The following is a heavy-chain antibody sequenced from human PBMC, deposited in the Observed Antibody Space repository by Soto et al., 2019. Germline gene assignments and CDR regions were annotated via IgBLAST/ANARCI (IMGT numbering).Heavy chain of an antibody. D-gene: IGHD2-21*01. CDR2: ISPKSTYR. Sequence: GGSLRLSCATSGFPFSYYYMSWIRQAPGKGLEWLSHISPKSTYRNYADSVKGRFTISRDNTKSSLFLQMNSLGVEDTAVYYCTRGGGGGLFEHWGQGVLVTVSS. V-gene: IGHV3-11*06. CDR1: GFPFSYYY. J-gene: IGHJ4*02. CDR3: TRGGGGGLFEH.